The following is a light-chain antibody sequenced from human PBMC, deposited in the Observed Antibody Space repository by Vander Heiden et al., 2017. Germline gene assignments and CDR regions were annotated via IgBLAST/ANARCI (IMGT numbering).Light chain of an antibody. V-gene: IGLV3-21*02. J-gene: IGLJ2*01. Sequence: SYVLTQAPSVSVAPGQTARITCGGDNIRTKSVHWYRQRPGQAPKVVVHDDSERPSGIPERFSGSNSGNTATLTISRVEVGDEADYYCQVWDSGSDVVFGGGTKLTVL. CDR3: QVWDSGSDVV. CDR2: DDS. CDR1: NIRTKS.